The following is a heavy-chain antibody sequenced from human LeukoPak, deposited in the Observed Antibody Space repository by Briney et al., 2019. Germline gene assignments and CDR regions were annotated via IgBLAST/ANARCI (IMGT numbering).Heavy chain of an antibody. D-gene: IGHD5-12*01. CDR2: IAYDGGKA. CDR1: GFTFSRYA. V-gene: IGHV3-30*04. CDR3: ARDDSDVGMVATISREGDYFDS. Sequence: PGGSLRLSCAASGFTFSRYAMRWVRQAPGEGLAWVAVIAYDGGKAYYTDSVKGRFTIFRDNSKNTLYLQMNRLRPEDTAIYYCARDDSDVGMVATISREGDYFDSWGQGTLVTVSS. J-gene: IGHJ4*02.